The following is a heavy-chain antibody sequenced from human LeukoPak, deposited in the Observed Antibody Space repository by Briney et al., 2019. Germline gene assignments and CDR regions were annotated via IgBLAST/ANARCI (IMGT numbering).Heavy chain of an antibody. Sequence: SETLSLTCTVSGGSISSYYWSWIRQPPGKGLEWIGYIYYSGSTNYNPSLKSRVTISVDTSKNQFSLKLSSVTAADTAVYYCAGQPPFRSMIFGVVKPNGMDVWGQGTTVTVSS. CDR3: AGQPPFRSMIFGVVKPNGMDV. V-gene: IGHV4-59*08. J-gene: IGHJ6*02. CDR2: IYYSGST. CDR1: GGSISSYY. D-gene: IGHD3-3*01.